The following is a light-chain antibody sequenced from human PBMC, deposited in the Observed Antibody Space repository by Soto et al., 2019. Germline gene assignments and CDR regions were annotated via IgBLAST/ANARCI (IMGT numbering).Light chain of an antibody. V-gene: IGKV3-20*01. J-gene: IGKJ3*01. Sequence: EIVLTQSPGTLSLSPGERATLSCRASQSVSSTYLAWYQQKPGQAPRLFIYGASSRATGIPDRFSGSGSGTDFTLTISRLEPEDFAVYYCQQYGTSPGFTFGPGTKVDFK. CDR1: QSVSSTY. CDR3: QQYGTSPGFT. CDR2: GAS.